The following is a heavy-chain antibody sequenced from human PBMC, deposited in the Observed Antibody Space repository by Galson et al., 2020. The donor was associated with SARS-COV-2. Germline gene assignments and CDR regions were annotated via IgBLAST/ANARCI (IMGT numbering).Heavy chain of an antibody. Sequence: SETLSLTCTVSGGSISNNDWWSWVRQPPGKGLEWIGEISQSVTTHYNPSLKSRVTIPGDKSKNHISLKLSSVTAADTAVYYCARDSGYCTDGVCYRYWYFDLWGRGTLVTVAS. CDR1: GGSISNNDW. CDR3: ARDSGYCTDGVCYRYWYFDL. V-gene: IGHV4-4*02. J-gene: IGHJ2*01. D-gene: IGHD2-8*01. CDR2: ISQSVTT.